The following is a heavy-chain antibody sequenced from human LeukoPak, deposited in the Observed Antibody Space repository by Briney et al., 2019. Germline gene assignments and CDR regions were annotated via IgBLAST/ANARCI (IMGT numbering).Heavy chain of an antibody. CDR2: IYYSGST. CDR1: GGSISSSSYY. Sequence: PSETLSLTCTVSGGSISSSSYYWGWIRQPPGKGLEWIGSIYYSGSTYYNPSLKSRVTISVDTSKNQFSLKLSSVTAADTAVYYCARRRPPTVVTLGPLDYWYFDLWGRGTLVTVSS. J-gene: IGHJ2*01. D-gene: IGHD4-23*01. CDR3: ARRRPPTVVTLGPLDYWYFDL. V-gene: IGHV4-39*07.